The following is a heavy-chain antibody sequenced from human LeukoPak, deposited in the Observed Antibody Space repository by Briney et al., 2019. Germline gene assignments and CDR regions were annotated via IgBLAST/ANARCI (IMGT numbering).Heavy chain of an antibody. V-gene: IGHV3-23*01. CDR3: AKKLWRYYYMDV. J-gene: IGHJ6*03. D-gene: IGHD3-10*01. CDR2: ISGSGGST. CDR1: GFTFSSYG. Sequence: GGSLRLSCAASGFTFSSYGMSWVRQAPGKGLEWVSAISGSGGSTYYADSVKGRFTISRDNSKNTLYLQMNSLRAEDTAVYYCAKKLWRYYYMDVWGKRTTVTVSS.